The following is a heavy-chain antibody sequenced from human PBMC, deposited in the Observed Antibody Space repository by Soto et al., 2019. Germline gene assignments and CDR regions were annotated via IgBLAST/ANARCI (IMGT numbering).Heavy chain of an antibody. V-gene: IGHV1-18*01. D-gene: IGHD2-21*02. Sequence: QVQLAQSGAEVKKPGASVKVSCKASGYSFPNFGISWVRQAPGQGLEWMGWISAKNDGPNYAQRFQGRVTLTIDTPTTTAYMELSNLGSDDTAVYYCARDWNCTSSDCYDCFDPWGQGTLVTVSS. J-gene: IGHJ5*02. CDR2: ISAKNDGP. CDR3: ARDWNCTSSDCYDCFDP. CDR1: GYSFPNFG.